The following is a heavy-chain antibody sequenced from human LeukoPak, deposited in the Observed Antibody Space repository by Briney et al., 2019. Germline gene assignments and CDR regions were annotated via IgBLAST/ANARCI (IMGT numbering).Heavy chain of an antibody. Sequence: GASVKVSCKASGYTFTGYYMHWVRQAPGQGLEWMGWINPNSGGTNYAQKFQGRVTMTRDTSISTAYMELSSLRSEDTAVYYCARVFDILTGQTFDYWGQGTLVTVSS. CDR3: ARVFDILTGQTFDY. CDR1: GYTFTGYY. CDR2: INPNSGGT. V-gene: IGHV1-2*02. J-gene: IGHJ4*02. D-gene: IGHD3-9*01.